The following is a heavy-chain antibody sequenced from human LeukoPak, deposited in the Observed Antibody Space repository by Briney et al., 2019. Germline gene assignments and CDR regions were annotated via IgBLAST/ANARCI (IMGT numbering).Heavy chain of an antibody. J-gene: IGHJ4*02. V-gene: IGHV3-23*01. CDR2: ISGSGGST. CDR3: AKDLVVVAATHPDFDY. D-gene: IGHD2-15*01. Sequence: GGSLRLSCAASGFTFSSYAMHWVRQAPGKGLEWVSAISGSGGSTYYADSVKGRFTISRDNSKNTLYLQMNSLRAEDTAVYYCAKDLVVVAATHPDFDYWGQGTLVTVSS. CDR1: GFTFSSYA.